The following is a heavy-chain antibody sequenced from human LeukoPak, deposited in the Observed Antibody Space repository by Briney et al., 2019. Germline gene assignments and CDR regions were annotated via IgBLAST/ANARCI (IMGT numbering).Heavy chain of an antibody. D-gene: IGHD3-22*01. CDR2: INPSGGST. V-gene: IGHV1-18*01. CDR1: GYTLTSYG. J-gene: IGHJ3*02. CDR3: ARNWPDVFYYDSSHYVFDI. Sequence: GASLKVSCKASGYTLTSYGISWVRQAPGQGLEWMGIINPSGGSTSYAQKLQGRVTLTTDTSTSTAYMELRSLRSDDTAVYYCARNWPDVFYYDSSHYVFDIWGQGTMVTVSS.